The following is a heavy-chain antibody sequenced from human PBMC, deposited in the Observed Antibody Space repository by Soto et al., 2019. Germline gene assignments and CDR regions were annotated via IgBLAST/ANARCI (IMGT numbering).Heavy chain of an antibody. CDR2: IIPILGIA. CDR1: GGTFSSYT. J-gene: IGHJ4*02. V-gene: IGHV1-69*02. CDR3: AKSPYYDFWSGHPRRFDY. D-gene: IGHD3-3*01. Sequence: VKVSCKASGGTFSSYTISWVRQAPGQGLEWMGRIIPILGIANYAQKFQGRVTITADKSTSTAYMELSSLRSEDTAVYYCAKSPYYDFWSGHPRRFDYWGQGTQVTVSS.